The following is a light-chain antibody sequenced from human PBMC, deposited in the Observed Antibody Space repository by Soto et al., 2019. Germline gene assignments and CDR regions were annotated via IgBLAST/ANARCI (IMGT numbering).Light chain of an antibody. CDR2: GAS. V-gene: IGKV3-20*01. J-gene: IGKJ3*01. CDR3: QQYGSSRFT. Sequence: EIVLTQSPGTLSLSPGERATLSCRASQSISNSYLAWYQQKPGQAPSLLVSGASSRATGIPDRFSGSGSGTDFTLTISRLEPEDFAMYYCQQYGSSRFTFGPGTKVDVK. CDR1: QSISNSY.